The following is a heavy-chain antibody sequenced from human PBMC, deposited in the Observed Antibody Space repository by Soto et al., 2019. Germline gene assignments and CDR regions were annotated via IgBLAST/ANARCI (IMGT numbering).Heavy chain of an antibody. CDR1: GFIFSSHD. CDR3: ARGDDGNSVFHH. V-gene: IGHV3-13*01. J-gene: IGHJ4*02. Sequence: PGGSLRLSCAASGFIFSSHDMHWVRQITGKGLEWVSAIDTAGDTYYPGSVKGRFTISRDNAKNSLYLQMNSLRAGDTAVYYCARGDDGNSVFHHWGRETLVTVSA. CDR2: IDTAGDT. D-gene: IGHD4-4*01.